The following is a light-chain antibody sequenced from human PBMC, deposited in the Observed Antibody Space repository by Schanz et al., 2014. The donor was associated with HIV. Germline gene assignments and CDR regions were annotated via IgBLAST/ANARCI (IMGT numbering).Light chain of an antibody. CDR1: QSVNSY. J-gene: IGKJ1*01. CDR3: QQYGSSPRT. V-gene: IGKV3-20*01. CDR2: GAS. Sequence: EIVLTQSPGTLSLSPGERAALSCRASQSVNSYLAWYQQEPGQAPRLLIYGASRRATGIPDRFSGSGSGTDFTLTISRLEPEDLAVYYCQQYGSSPRTFGQGTKVEIK.